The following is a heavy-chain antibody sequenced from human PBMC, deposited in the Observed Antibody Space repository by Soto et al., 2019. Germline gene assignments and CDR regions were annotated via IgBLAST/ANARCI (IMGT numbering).Heavy chain of an antibody. CDR1: GFTFSSYG. D-gene: IGHD6-13*01. CDR2: ISYDGSNK. V-gene: IGHV3-30*18. CDR3: AKDRNSGIAAAGLFDY. Sequence: GGSLRLSCAASGFTFSSYGMHWVRQAPGKGLEWVAVISYDGSNKYYADSVKGRFTISRDNSKNTLYLQMNSLRAEDTAVYYCAKDRNSGIAAAGLFDYWGQGTLVTVSS. J-gene: IGHJ4*02.